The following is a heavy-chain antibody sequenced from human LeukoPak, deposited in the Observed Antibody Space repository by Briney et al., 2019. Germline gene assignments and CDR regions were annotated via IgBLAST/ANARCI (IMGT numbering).Heavy chain of an antibody. V-gene: IGHV1-8*02. D-gene: IGHD3-3*01. CDR3: ARGDDFWSGPDY. Sequence: EASVKVSCKASGYTFTSYDINWVRQATGQGLEWMGWMNPNSGNTGYAQKFQGRVTMTRDTSISTAYMELSRLRSDDTAVYYCARGDDFWSGPDYWGQGTLVTVSS. J-gene: IGHJ4*02. CDR1: GYTFTSYD. CDR2: MNPNSGNT.